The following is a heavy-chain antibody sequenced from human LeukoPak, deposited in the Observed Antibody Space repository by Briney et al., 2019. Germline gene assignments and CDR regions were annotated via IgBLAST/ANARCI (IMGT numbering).Heavy chain of an antibody. V-gene: IGHV4-39*01. CDR1: GVSISSGSYN. D-gene: IGHD6-6*01. J-gene: IGHJ5*02. CDR2: MSYRGST. Sequence: SETLTLTCASSGVSISSGSYNWGWLRPPPGQELVWITSMSYRGSTSYNPSLKSRVTISVDSPKTQYSLRLTSVTAADTAVDYCARYSTSSGWFDPWGQGTLVTVSS. CDR3: ARYSTSSGWFDP.